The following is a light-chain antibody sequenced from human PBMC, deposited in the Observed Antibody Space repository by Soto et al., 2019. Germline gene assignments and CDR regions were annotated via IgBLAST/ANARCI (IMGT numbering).Light chain of an antibody. CDR1: QSVLYSSNNKNY. CDR2: DAS. CDR3: QQRSNWIT. J-gene: IGKJ5*01. Sequence: IVLTQYPDSRAVSLGERATINCKPSQSVLYSSNNKNYLAWYQQKPGQAPRLLIYDASNRATGIPARFSGSGSGTDFTLTISSLEPEDFAVYYCQQRSNWITFGQGTRLEIK. V-gene: IGKV4-1*01.